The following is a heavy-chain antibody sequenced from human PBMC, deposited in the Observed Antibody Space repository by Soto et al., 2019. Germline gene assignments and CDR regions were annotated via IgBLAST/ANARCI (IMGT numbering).Heavy chain of an antibody. CDR3: ARDSRITMVRGSWFDP. V-gene: IGHV4-34*01. D-gene: IGHD3-10*01. CDR1: VWSVSGYY. J-gene: IGHJ5*02. CDR2: INHSGST. Sequence: ETLFLTFAVYVWSVSGYYWSWIRQPPGKGLEWIGEINHSGSTNYNPSLKSRVTMSVDTSKNQFSLKLSSVTAADTAVYYCARDSRITMVRGSWFDPWGQGTLVTVSS.